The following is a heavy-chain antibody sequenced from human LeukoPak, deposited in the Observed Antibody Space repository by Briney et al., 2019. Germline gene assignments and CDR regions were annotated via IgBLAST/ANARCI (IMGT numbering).Heavy chain of an antibody. CDR1: GGTFSSYA. D-gene: IGHD3-10*01. Sequence: SVKVSCKASGGTFSSYAISWVRQAPGQGLEWMGGIIPIFGTANYAQKFQSRVTITADESTSTAYMELSSLRSEDTAVYYCATSGSGPTMVRGVIFNWFDPWGQGTLVTVSS. V-gene: IGHV1-69*13. J-gene: IGHJ5*02. CDR3: ATSGSGPTMVRGVIFNWFDP. CDR2: IIPIFGTA.